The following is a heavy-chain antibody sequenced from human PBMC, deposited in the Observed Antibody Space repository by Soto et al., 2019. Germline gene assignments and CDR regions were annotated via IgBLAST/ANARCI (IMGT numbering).Heavy chain of an antibody. CDR1: GGSISSYY. J-gene: IGHJ6*02. D-gene: IGHD4-17*01. V-gene: IGHV4-59*12. CDR3: ARLGPTNYGDYALYYYGMDV. Sequence: SETLSLTCTVSGGSISSYYWSWIRQPPGKGLDWFGYIYYSGSTNYNLSLKSRVTISVDTSKNQFFLKLSSVTAADTAVYYFARLGPTNYGDYALYYYGMDVWGQGTTVTVSS. CDR2: IYYSGST.